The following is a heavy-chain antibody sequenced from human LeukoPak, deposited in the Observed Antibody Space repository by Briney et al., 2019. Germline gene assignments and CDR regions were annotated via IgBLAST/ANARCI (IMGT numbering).Heavy chain of an antibody. D-gene: IGHD6-13*01. CDR3: AREVAAAGTGFDY. V-gene: IGHV3-7*01. CDR2: IKQDGSEK. J-gene: IGHJ4*02. Sequence: GGSLRLSCAASGFTFSSYWMSWVRQAPGKGLEWVANIKQDGSEKYYVASVKGRFTISRDNSKNTLYLQMNSLRAEDTAVYYCAREVAAAGTGFDYWGQGTLVTVSS. CDR1: GFTFSSYW.